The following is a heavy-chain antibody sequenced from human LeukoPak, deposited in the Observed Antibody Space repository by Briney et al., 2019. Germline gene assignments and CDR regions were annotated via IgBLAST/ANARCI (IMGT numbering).Heavy chain of an antibody. V-gene: IGHV1-18*01. Sequence: ASVRVSFKASGYIFRNYGVSWVRQAPGQGLEWMGWISGYNGNTNYAQKVQGRVTMTTDTSTDTAYMDLRSLRSDDTAVYYCARVSPHRLMAGDSYYMDVWGKGTTVTVSS. CDR2: ISGYNGNT. CDR3: ARVSPHRLMAGDSYYMDV. D-gene: IGHD5-24*01. CDR1: GYIFRNYG. J-gene: IGHJ6*03.